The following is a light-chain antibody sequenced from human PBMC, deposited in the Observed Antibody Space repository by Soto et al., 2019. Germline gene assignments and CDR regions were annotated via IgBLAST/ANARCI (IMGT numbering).Light chain of an antibody. J-gene: IGKJ5*01. Sequence: DIQMTQSPSTLSASVGDRVTITCRASQSISSWLAWYQQKPGKAPKLLIYDASSLESGVPSRFSGSGSGTEFTLTISSLQPDDFAVYYCQQRINWPQTFGQGTRLEIK. V-gene: IGKV1-5*01. CDR3: QQRINWPQT. CDR2: DAS. CDR1: QSISSW.